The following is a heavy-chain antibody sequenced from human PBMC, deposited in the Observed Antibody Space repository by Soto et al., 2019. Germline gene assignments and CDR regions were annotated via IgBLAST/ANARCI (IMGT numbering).Heavy chain of an antibody. CDR1: GDSVSSNSAA. D-gene: IGHD1-26*01. J-gene: IGHJ6*02. Sequence: SQTLSLTCAISGDSVSSNSAAWSWIRQSPSRGLEWLGRTYDRSKWYNDYAVSVKSRITINPDTSKNQFSLQLNSVTPEDTAVYYCARVRWELRYGMDVWGQGTMVTVSS. CDR3: ARVRWELRYGMDV. CDR2: TYDRSKWYN. V-gene: IGHV6-1*01.